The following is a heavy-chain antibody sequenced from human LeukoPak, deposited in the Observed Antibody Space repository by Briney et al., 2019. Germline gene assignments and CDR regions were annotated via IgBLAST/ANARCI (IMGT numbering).Heavy chain of an antibody. CDR3: AKGEYGSDWPD. V-gene: IGHV3-23*01. J-gene: IGHJ4*02. CDR2: ITDTGGTT. CDR1: GFTFSSYA. Sequence: GGSLRLSCEASGFTFSSYAMSWVRQAPGKGLEWVSGITDTGGTTDYADSVKGGFKISRDNSKNILYVQMTSLSDETTAVYCCAKGEYGSDWPDWGQGTMVTVSS. D-gene: IGHD6-19*01.